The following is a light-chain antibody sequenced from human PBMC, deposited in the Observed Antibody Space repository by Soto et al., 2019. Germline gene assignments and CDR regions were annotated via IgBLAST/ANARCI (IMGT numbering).Light chain of an antibody. J-gene: IGKJ2*01. CDR1: QSVSSY. V-gene: IGKV3-11*01. CDR3: QQRSNWLYT. CDR2: DAS. Sequence: EIVLTQSPANLSLSPGERATLSCRASQSVSSYLAWYQQKPGQAPRLLIYDASNRATGIPARFSGSGSGTDFTLTISILEPEDFAVYYCQQRSNWLYTFGQGTKLEIK.